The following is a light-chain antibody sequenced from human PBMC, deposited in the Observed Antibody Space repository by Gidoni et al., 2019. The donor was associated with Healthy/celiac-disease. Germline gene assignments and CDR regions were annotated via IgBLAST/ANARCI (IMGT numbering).Light chain of an antibody. Sequence: DIQMTQSPSSLSASVGDRVTITFRASQSISSYLNWYQQKPGKAPKLLIYAASSLQSGVPSRFSGSGSGKDFTLTISSLQTEDFATYYCQQSYSTPPWTFGQGTKVEIK. CDR2: AAS. CDR3: QQSYSTPPWT. CDR1: QSISSY. J-gene: IGKJ1*01. V-gene: IGKV1-39*01.